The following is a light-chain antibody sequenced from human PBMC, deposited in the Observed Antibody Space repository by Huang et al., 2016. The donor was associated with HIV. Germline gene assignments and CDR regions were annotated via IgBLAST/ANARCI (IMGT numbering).Light chain of an antibody. CDR2: AAS. CDR1: QSITSN. Sequence: EIVMTPSPATLSVSPGERATLSCRASQSITSNLAWYQQKPGQAPRLLIYAASPRATVIPARFSGSGSGTEFTLSISSLQSEDFAVYYCQQYNNWPPWTFGQGTKVEIK. J-gene: IGKJ1*01. V-gene: IGKV3-15*01. CDR3: QQYNNWPPWT.